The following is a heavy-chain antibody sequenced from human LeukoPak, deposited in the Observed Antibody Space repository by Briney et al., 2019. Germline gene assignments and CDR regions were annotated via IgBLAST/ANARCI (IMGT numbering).Heavy chain of an antibody. D-gene: IGHD5-18*01. J-gene: IGHJ4*02. CDR1: GFTLGDYA. Sequence: PGRSLRLSCTASGFTLGDYAMSWVRQAPGKGLEWLGFIRSKLHGGTTEYAASVKDRFTISRDDSKNIAYLQMNSLKNEDTAVYYCTRDRGYSYGYGDYWGQGTLVTVSS. CDR3: TRDRGYSYGYGDY. CDR2: IRSKLHGGTT. V-gene: IGHV3-49*04.